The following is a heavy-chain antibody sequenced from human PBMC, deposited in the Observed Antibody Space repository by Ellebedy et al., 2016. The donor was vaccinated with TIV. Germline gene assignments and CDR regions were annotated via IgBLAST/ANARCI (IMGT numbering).Heavy chain of an antibody. CDR1: GFTVSSNY. Sequence: GESLKISCAASGFTVSSNYMSWVRQAPGKGLEWVSVIYSGGSTYYADSVKGRFTISRDNSKNTLYLQMNSLRAEETAVYYCARLGVIAAAGASDYWGQGTLVIVSS. CDR2: IYSGGST. D-gene: IGHD6-13*01. J-gene: IGHJ4*02. CDR3: ARLGVIAAAGASDY. V-gene: IGHV3-66*04.